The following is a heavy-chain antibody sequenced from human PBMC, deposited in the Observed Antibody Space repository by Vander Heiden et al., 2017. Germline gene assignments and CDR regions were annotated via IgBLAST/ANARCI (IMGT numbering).Heavy chain of an antibody. J-gene: IGHJ6*02. V-gene: IGHV3-9*01. Sequence: EVQLVESGGGLVQPGRSLRLSCAASGFTFDHYAMHWVRQAPGKGLEWVSGISWNSGSIGYADSVKGRFTISRDNAKNSLYLQMNSLRAEDTALYYCAKDGSYYYYYGMDVWGQGTTVTVSS. CDR2: ISWNSGSI. CDR3: AKDGSYYYYYGMDV. CDR1: GFTFDHYA.